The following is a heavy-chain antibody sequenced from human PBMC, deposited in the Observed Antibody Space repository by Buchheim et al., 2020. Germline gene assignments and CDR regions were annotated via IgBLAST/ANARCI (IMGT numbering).Heavy chain of an antibody. J-gene: IGHJ6*02. CDR2: ISAYNGNT. V-gene: IGHV1-18*04. CDR3: ARENGVAAAGYYYYYYGMDV. D-gene: IGHD6-13*01. CDR1: GYTFTGYY. Sequence: QVQLVQSGAEVKKPGASVKVSCKASGYTFTGYYMHWVRQAPGQGLEWMGWISAYNGNTNYAQKLQGRVTMTTDTSTSTAYMELRSLRSDDTAVYYCARENGVAAAGYYYYYYGMDVWGQGTT.